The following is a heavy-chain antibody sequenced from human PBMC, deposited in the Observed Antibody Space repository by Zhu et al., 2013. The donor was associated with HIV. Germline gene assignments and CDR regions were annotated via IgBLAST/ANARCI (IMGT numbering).Heavy chain of an antibody. CDR2: IYHSGST. V-gene: IGHV4-4*02. CDR1: GGSISSSNW. J-gene: IGHJ6*03. D-gene: IGHD2-15*01. Sequence: QVQLQESGPGLVKPSGTLSLTCAVSGGSISSSNWWSWVRQPPGKGLEWIGEIYHSGSTNYNPSLKSRVTISVDKSKNQFSLKLSSVTAADTAVYYCARDIVVVVAATHTPANYYYYYYMDVWGKGTTVTVSS. CDR3: ARDIVVVVAATHTPANYYYYYYMDV.